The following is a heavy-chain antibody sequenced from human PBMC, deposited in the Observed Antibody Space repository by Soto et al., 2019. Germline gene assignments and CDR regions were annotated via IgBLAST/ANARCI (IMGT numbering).Heavy chain of an antibody. V-gene: IGHV3-9*01. CDR1: GFTFDDYA. J-gene: IGHJ4*02. D-gene: IGHD3-22*01. Sequence: EVQLVESGGGLVQPGRSLRLSCAASGFTFDDYAMHWVRQAPGKGLEWVSGISWNSGSIGYADSVKGRFTISRDNAKNALYLQMNSLRAEDTALYYCAKVGRGYYYGSSGYSFDYWGQGTLVTVSS. CDR3: AKVGRGYYYGSSGYSFDY. CDR2: ISWNSGSI.